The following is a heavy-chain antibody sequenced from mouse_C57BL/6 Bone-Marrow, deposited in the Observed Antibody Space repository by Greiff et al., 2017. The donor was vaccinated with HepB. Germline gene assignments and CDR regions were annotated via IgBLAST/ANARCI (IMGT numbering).Heavy chain of an antibody. Sequence: EVKLMESGAELVRPGASVKLSCTASGFNIKDDYMHWVKQRPEQGLEWIGWIDPENGDTEYASKFQGKATITADTSSNTAYLQLSSLTSEDTAVYYCTPYYYGSSLYAMDYWGQGTSVTVSS. V-gene: IGHV14-4*01. D-gene: IGHD1-1*01. CDR2: IDPENGDT. CDR3: TPYYYGSSLYAMDY. J-gene: IGHJ4*01. CDR1: GFNIKDDY.